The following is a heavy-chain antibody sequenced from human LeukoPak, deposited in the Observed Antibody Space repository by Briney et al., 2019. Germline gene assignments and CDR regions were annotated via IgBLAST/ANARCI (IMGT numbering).Heavy chain of an antibody. CDR3: ARRSGSYVGFDY. Sequence: PSETLSLTCTVSGGSISSSSYYWGWIRQPPGKGLEWIGSIYYSGSTYYNPSLKSRVTISVDTSKNQFSLKLSSVTAADTAVYYCARRSGSYVGFDYWGQGTLVTVSS. D-gene: IGHD1-26*01. J-gene: IGHJ4*02. CDR2: IYYSGST. CDR1: GGSISSSSYY. V-gene: IGHV4-39*07.